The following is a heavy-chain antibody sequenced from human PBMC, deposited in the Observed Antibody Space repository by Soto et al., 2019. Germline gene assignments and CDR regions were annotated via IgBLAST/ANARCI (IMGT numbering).Heavy chain of an antibody. D-gene: IGHD3-3*01. CDR2: ISSSSSYI. CDR3: ARDRLRSLEWSNNWFDP. J-gene: IGHJ5*02. V-gene: IGHV3-21*01. Sequence: GGSLRLSCAASGFTFSSYSMNWVRQAPGKGLEWVSSISSSSSYIYYADSVKGRFTISRDNAKNSLYRQMNSLRAEDTAVYYCARDRLRSLEWSNNWFDPWGQGTLVTVSS. CDR1: GFTFSSYS.